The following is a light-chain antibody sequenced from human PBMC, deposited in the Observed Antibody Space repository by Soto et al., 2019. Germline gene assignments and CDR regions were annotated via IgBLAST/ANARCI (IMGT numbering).Light chain of an antibody. CDR3: QQRNDWVT. V-gene: IGKV1-27*01. J-gene: IGKJ4*01. Sequence: DIQLTQSPSSLSASVGDRVTITCRASQGISNYVAWYQQKPGKVPKLLIYAASALQLGVPSRFSGSGSGTDFILTISSLEPGDSGVYYCQQRNDWVTFGGGTKVEIK. CDR1: QGISNY. CDR2: AAS.